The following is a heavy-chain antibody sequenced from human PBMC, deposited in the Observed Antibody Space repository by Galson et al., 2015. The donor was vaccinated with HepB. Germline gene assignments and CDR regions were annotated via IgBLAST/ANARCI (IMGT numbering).Heavy chain of an antibody. CDR1: GFTFSSYA. CDR2: ISSNGGST. V-gene: IGHV3-64*01. J-gene: IGHJ6*02. D-gene: IGHD3/OR15-3a*01. CDR3: ARDWSNYYYGMDV. Sequence: SLRLSCAASGFTFSSYAMHWVRQAPGKGLEYVSAISSNGGSTYYANSVKGRFTISRDNSKNTLYLQMGSLRAEDMAVYYCARDWSNYYYGMDVWGQGTTVTASS.